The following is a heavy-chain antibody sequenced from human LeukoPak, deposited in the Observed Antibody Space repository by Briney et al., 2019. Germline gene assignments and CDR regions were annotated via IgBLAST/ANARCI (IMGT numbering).Heavy chain of an antibody. J-gene: IGHJ6*03. CDR3: ASQTDYDLWSGYYYYYMDV. CDR2: IKQDGSEK. V-gene: IGHV3-7*01. D-gene: IGHD3-3*01. Sequence: PGGSLRLSCAASGFTFSSYWMSWVRQAPGKGLEWVANIKQDGSEKYYVDSVKGRFTISRDNAKNSLYLQMNGLRAEDTAVYYCASQTDYDLWSGYYYYYMDVWGKGTTVTVSS. CDR1: GFTFSSYW.